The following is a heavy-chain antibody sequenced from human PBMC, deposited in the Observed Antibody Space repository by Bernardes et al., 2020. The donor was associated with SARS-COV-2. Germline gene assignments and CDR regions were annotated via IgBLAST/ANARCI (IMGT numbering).Heavy chain of an antibody. J-gene: IGHJ3*02. D-gene: IGHD5-12*01. Sequence: GGSLRLSCAASGFTFSSYWMTWVRQAPGKGLEWVGNIKHDGREKYFVDSMKGRFTISRDNAKNSLYLQMNSLRVEDTAVYYCASPKSGTSGAFDIWGLGTMVTVSS. CDR3: ASPKSGTSGAFDI. V-gene: IGHV3-7*01. CDR1: GFTFSSYW. CDR2: IKHDGREK.